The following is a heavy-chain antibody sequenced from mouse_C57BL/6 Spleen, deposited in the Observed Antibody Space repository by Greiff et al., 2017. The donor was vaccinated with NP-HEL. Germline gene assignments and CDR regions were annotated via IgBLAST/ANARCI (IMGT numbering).Heavy chain of an antibody. D-gene: IGHD2-4*01. CDR1: GYAFSSYW. J-gene: IGHJ3*01. V-gene: IGHV1-80*01. CDR2: IYPGDGDT. Sequence: QVQLKQSGAELVKPGASVKISCKASGYAFSSYWMNWVKQRPGKGLEWIGQIYPGDGDTNYNGKFKGKATLTADKSSSTAYMQLSSLTSEDSAVYFCARPIYYDYDEDYWGQGTLVTVSA. CDR3: ARPIYYDYDEDY.